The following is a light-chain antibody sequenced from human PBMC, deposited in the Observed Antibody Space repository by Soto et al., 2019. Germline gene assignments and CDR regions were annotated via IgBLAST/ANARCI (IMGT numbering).Light chain of an antibody. J-gene: IGLJ1*01. CDR3: SSYAGDKTV. CDR2: EVT. CDR1: SSDVGAYNY. Sequence: QSALTQPPSASGSPGQSVTICCTGTSSDVGAYNYVSWYQQYPGKAPKLIIYEVTKRPSGVPDRFFGSKSGNTASLTVSGLQAEDDGDYYCSSYAGDKTVFGTGTKLTVL. V-gene: IGLV2-8*01.